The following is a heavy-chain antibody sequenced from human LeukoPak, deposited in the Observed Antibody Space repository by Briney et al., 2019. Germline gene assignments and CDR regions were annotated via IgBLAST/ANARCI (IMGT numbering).Heavy chain of an antibody. Sequence: ASVKVSCKASGYTFTGYYMHWVRQAPGQGLEWMGWINPNSGGTNYAQKFQGRVTMTRDTSISTAYMELSRLRSDDTAVYYCARVRARVRGVISGVDYWGQGTLVTVSS. CDR1: GYTFTGYY. V-gene: IGHV1-2*02. CDR2: INPNSGGT. CDR3: ARVRARVRGVISGVDY. D-gene: IGHD3-10*01. J-gene: IGHJ4*02.